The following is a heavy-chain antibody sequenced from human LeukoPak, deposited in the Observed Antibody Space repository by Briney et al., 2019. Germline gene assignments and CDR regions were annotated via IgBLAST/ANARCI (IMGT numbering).Heavy chain of an antibody. CDR2: IRNGGST. CDR1: GFTFDDYG. CDR3: AREKPFYDSSGYYYLIAFDY. V-gene: IGHV3-20*04. Sequence: RSGGSLRLACAAPGFTFDDYGMSWVRQAPGKGLEWVSGIRNGGSTGYADSVKGRFTIARDNAKNSLYLQMNSLRAEDTALYYCAREKPFYDSSGYYYLIAFDYWGQGTLVTVSS. D-gene: IGHD3-22*01. J-gene: IGHJ4*02.